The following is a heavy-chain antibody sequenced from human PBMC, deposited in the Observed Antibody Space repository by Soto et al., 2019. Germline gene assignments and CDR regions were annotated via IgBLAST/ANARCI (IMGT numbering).Heavy chain of an antibody. Sequence: TLSLTCTVSGATISSADYYWSWIRQPPGKGLEWIGYIYYSGTVYFNPSLKSRVSISLDTPKNDFSLTLASVTAADTAVYYCARAQGLVTPYSFDFWGQGTLVTVSS. J-gene: IGHJ4*02. V-gene: IGHV4-30-4*01. D-gene: IGHD5-18*01. CDR3: ARAQGLVTPYSFDF. CDR1: GATISSADYY. CDR2: IYYSGTV.